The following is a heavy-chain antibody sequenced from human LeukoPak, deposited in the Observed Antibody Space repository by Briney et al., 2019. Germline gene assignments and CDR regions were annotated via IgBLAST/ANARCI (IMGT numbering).Heavy chain of an antibody. CDR2: INHSGST. CDR3: AREGDRNYFDY. V-gene: IGHV4-34*01. J-gene: IGHJ4*02. D-gene: IGHD1-26*01. CDR1: GGSFSDYY. Sequence: SETLSLTCAVYGGSFSDYYWSWIRQPPGRGLEWIGEINHSGSTNYNPSLESRVTISVATSKNQFSLRLSSVTAADTAVYYCAREGDRNYFDYWGQGTLVTVSS.